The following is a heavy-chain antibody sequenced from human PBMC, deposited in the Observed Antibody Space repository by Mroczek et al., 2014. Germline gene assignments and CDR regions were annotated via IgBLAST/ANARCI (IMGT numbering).Heavy chain of an antibody. J-gene: IGHJ3*02. CDR1: GFTFSSYA. V-gene: IGHV3-23*01. D-gene: IGHD2-2*02. Sequence: ESGGGLVQPGGSLRLSCAASGFTFSSYAMSWVRQAPGKGLEWVSAISGSGGSTYYADSVKGRFTISRDNSKNTLYLQMNSLRAEDTAVYYCAKDRLAQPASYNAFDIWGQGTMVTVSS. CDR3: AKDRLAQPASYNAFDI. CDR2: ISGSGGST.